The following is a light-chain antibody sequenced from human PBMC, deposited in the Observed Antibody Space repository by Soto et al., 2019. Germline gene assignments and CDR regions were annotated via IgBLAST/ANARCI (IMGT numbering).Light chain of an antibody. Sequence: EIVLTQSPATLSLPPGERATLSCRASQSVSSYLAWYQQKPGQAPRLLIYDASNRATGIPARFSGSGSGTDFTLTISSLELEDFAVYYCQQRSNWPTFGQGTKV. CDR2: DAS. CDR1: QSVSSY. J-gene: IGKJ1*01. V-gene: IGKV3-11*01. CDR3: QQRSNWPT.